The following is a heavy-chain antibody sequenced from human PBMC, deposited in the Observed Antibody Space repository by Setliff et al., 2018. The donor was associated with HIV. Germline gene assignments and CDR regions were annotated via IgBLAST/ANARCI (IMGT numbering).Heavy chain of an antibody. V-gene: IGHV4-31*03. J-gene: IGHJ6*03. Sequence: PSETLSLTCTVSGGSISSGDYYWSWIRQHPGKGLEWIGYIYYSGSTYYNPSLKSRVTISVDTSKNQFSLKLSSVTAADTAVYYCARGGSGGEQWLVRYYYYYYMDVWGKGTTVTVS. CDR2: IYYSGST. CDR1: GGSISSGDYY. CDR3: ARGGSGGEQWLVRYYYYYYMDV. D-gene: IGHD6-19*01.